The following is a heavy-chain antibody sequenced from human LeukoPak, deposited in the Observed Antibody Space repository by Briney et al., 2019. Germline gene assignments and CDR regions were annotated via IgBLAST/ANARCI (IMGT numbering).Heavy chain of an antibody. Sequence: ASVKVSCKASGYTFTSYYMHWVRQAPGQGLEWMGIINPSGGSTSYAQKFQGRVTMTRDTSTSTVYMELSSLRSEDTAVYYRARVRPIAGPYYYYYYMDVWGKGTTVTVSS. CDR2: INPSGGST. CDR3: ARVRPIAGPYYYYYYMDV. D-gene: IGHD3-16*01. CDR1: GYTFTSYY. J-gene: IGHJ6*03. V-gene: IGHV1-46*03.